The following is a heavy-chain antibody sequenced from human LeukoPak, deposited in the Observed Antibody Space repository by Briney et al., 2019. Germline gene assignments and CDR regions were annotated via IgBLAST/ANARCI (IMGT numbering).Heavy chain of an antibody. J-gene: IGHJ6*02. CDR3: ARAIVVVPAAIPYYGMDV. Sequence: AVKVSCKASGGTFSSYAISWVRQAPGQGLEWMGRIIPIFGIANYAQKFQGRVTITADKSTSTAYMELSSLRSEDTAVYYCARAIVVVPAAIPYYGMDVWGQGTTVTVSS. D-gene: IGHD2-2*01. V-gene: IGHV1-69*04. CDR2: IIPIFGIA. CDR1: GGTFSSYA.